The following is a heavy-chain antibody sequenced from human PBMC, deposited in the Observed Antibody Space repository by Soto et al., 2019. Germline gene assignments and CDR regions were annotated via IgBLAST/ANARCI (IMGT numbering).Heavy chain of an antibody. CDR2: IWYDGSNK. V-gene: IGHV3-33*01. Sequence: PPTPPCAASGFTFSSYGMHWVRQAPGKGLEWVAVIWYDGSNKYYADSVKGRFTISRDNSKNTLYLQMNSLRAEDTAVYYCARDRPSSSGWSPVGYYGMDVWGQGTTVTVSS. CDR1: GFTFSSYG. D-gene: IGHD6-19*01. J-gene: IGHJ6*02. CDR3: ARDRPSSSGWSPVGYYGMDV.